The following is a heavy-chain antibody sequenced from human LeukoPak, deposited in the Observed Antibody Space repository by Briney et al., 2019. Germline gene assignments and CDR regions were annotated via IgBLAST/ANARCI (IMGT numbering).Heavy chain of an antibody. Sequence: SETLSLTCTVSGDSISNNHWSWIRQPPGKGLEWIGYINSDGSANYNPSLKSRVTISLDTPKNQFSLELSSVTAADTAVYYCAREDGGWRRGYFDYWGQGTLVTVSS. CDR3: AREDGGWRRGYFDY. CDR1: GDSISNNH. V-gene: IGHV4-59*12. J-gene: IGHJ4*02. D-gene: IGHD6-19*01. CDR2: INSDGSA.